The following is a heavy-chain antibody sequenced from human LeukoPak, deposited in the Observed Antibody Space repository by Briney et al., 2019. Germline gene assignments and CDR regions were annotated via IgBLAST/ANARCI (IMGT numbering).Heavy chain of an antibody. J-gene: IGHJ3*01. CDR1: GYRFNAYW. Sequence: GESLKISCKGSGYRFNAYWIAWVRQMPGKGLEWMGIIYPDDSDTRYSLSFQGQVTISADKSVRTAYLRWSSLKASDTAMYYCARPNITSYYDSRGYDAFDVWGQGTMVTVSS. V-gene: IGHV5-51*01. CDR3: ARPNITSYYDSRGYDAFDV. CDR2: IYPDDSDT. D-gene: IGHD3-22*01.